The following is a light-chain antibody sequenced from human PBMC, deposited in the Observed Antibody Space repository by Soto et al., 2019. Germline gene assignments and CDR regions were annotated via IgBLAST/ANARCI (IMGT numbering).Light chain of an antibody. J-gene: IGKJ5*01. CDR3: QQYNSYPIT. V-gene: IGKV1-5*01. Sequence: DIQMTQSPSTLSASVGDRVTITCRASQSIRSWLAWYQQKPGKAPKLLIYDASSLESGVPSRFSGSGSGTEFTLTISSLQPDDFATYYCQQYNSYPITFGQGTRLEIK. CDR2: DAS. CDR1: QSIRSW.